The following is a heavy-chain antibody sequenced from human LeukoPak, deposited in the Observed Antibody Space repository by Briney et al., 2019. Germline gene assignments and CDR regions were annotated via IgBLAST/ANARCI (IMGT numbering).Heavy chain of an antibody. Sequence: GGSLRLSCAASGFTFSTYGTHWVRQAPGKGLEWVSAISGSGGSTYYADSVKGRFTISRDNSKNTLYLQMNSLRAEDTAVYYCAKEDYYGSSGYYFPDYWGQGTLVTVSS. CDR2: ISGSGGST. D-gene: IGHD3-22*01. CDR3: AKEDYYGSSGYYFPDY. V-gene: IGHV3-23*01. J-gene: IGHJ4*02. CDR1: GFTFSTYG.